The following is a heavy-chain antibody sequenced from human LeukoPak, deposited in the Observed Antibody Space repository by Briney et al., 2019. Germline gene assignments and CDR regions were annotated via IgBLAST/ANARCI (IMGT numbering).Heavy chain of an antibody. CDR3: AKISTVTENFDH. CDR2: IGSSGSYT. Sequence: PGGSLRLSCAASGFAFGNYAMGWVRQAPGKGLEWVSSIGSSGSYTPSADSVKGRFTISRDNSENTVYLQMNSLRAEDTAVYSCAKISTVTENFDHWGQGTLVTVSS. D-gene: IGHD4-17*01. J-gene: IGHJ4*02. V-gene: IGHV3-23*01. CDR1: GFAFGNYA.